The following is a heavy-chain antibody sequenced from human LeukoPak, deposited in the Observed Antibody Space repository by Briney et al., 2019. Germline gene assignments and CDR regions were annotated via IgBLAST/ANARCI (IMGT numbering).Heavy chain of an antibody. J-gene: IGHJ3*02. CDR1: GFTVGNNY. CDR3: ARGIYSVSALDI. CDR2: IYSGGST. V-gene: IGHV3-66*01. Sequence: GGSLRPSCAASGFTVGNNYMTWVRQPPGKGLEWVSVIYSGGSTYYADSVKGRFTISRDYSKNTLYLQMNSLRVEDTAVYFCARGIYSVSALDIWGQGTMVTVS. D-gene: IGHD5/OR15-5a*01.